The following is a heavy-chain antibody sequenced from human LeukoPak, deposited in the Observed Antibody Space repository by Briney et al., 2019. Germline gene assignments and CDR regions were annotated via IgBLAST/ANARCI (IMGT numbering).Heavy chain of an antibody. J-gene: IGHJ6*02. V-gene: IGHV4-34*01. CDR1: GGSFSGYY. Sequence: PSETLSLTCAVYGGSFSGYYWSWIRQPPGKGLEWIGETNHSGSTNYNPSLKSRVTISVDTSKNQFSLKLSSVTAADTAVYYCARETPYYYGMDVWGQGTTVTVSS. CDR2: TNHSGST. D-gene: IGHD2-15*01. CDR3: ARETPYYYGMDV.